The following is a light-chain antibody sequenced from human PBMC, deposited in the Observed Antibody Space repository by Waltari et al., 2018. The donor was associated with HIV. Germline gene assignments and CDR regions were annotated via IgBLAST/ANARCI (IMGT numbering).Light chain of an antibody. CDR3: SSYTTSSTYV. CDR2: DVS. V-gene: IGLV2-14*03. CDR1: SSDVGIYNY. Sequence: QSALTQPASVSGSPGQSITISCPGTSSDVGIYNYVSWYRQHSGKAPKLMIYDVSNRPSGVSNRFSGSKSGNTAFLTISGLQAEDEADYYCSSYTTSSTYVFGTGTKVTVL. J-gene: IGLJ1*01.